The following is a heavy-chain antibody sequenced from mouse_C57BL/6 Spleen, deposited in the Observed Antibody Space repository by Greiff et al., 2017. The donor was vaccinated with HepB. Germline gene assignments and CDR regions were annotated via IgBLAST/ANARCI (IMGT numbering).Heavy chain of an antibody. CDR3: ARMGDYDLYAMDY. V-gene: IGHV1-26*01. Sequence: EVQLQQSGPELVKPGASVKISCKASGYTFTDYYMNWVKQSHGKSLEWIGDINPNNGGTSYNQKFKGKATLTVDKSSSPAYMELRSLTSEDSAVDYCARMGDYDLYAMDYWGQGTSVTVSS. J-gene: IGHJ4*01. CDR2: INPNNGGT. D-gene: IGHD2-4*01. CDR1: GYTFTDYY.